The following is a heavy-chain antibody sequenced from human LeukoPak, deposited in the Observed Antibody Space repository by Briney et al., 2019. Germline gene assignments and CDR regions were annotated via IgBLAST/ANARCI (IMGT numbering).Heavy chain of an antibody. V-gene: IGHV3-66*01. CDR2: IHSGGNT. Sequence: GGSLRLSCAASGFTVSSNSMSWVRQASGKGLEWVSVIHSGGNTYYADSVKGRFTISRDYSKNTLYLQMNSLRAEDTAVYYCARVVGSHYAFDYWGQGTLVTVPS. D-gene: IGHD1-26*01. J-gene: IGHJ4*02. CDR3: ARVVGSHYAFDY. CDR1: GFTVSSNS.